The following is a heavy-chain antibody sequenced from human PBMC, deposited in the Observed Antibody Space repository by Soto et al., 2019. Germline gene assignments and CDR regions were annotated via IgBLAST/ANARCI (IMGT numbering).Heavy chain of an antibody. CDR1: GFTFSSYA. J-gene: IGHJ4*02. Sequence: GESLKISCAASGFTFSSYAMSWVRQAPGKGLEWVSAISGSGGSTYYADSVKGRFTISRDNSKNTLYLQMNSLRAEDTAVYYCAKDLNIVVVPAAIGFDYWGQGTLVTVSS. D-gene: IGHD2-2*02. CDR2: ISGSGGST. CDR3: AKDLNIVVVPAAIGFDY. V-gene: IGHV3-23*01.